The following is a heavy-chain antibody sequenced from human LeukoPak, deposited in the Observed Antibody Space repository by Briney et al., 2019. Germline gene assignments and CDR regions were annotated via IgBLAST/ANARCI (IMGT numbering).Heavy chain of an antibody. CDR1: GFTFRNYA. V-gene: IGHV3-23*01. D-gene: IGHD4-17*01. J-gene: IGHJ4*02. CDR2: IIDIRGNT. CDR3: AMGHRDYDLFHS. Sequence: GGSLRLSCAAWGFTFRNYAMFGVGQAAGKGMEWFSDIIDIRGNTYYSYSVKGRFTISRDNSNNPLNLQMNRLRAGDTAVFYCAMGHRDYDLFHSWGLGTLVTVSS.